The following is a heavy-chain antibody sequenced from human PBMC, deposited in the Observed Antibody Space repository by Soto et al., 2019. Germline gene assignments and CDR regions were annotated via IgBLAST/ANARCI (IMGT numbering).Heavy chain of an antibody. CDR1: GGTFSSYA. J-gene: IGHJ4*02. D-gene: IGHD3-10*01. Sequence: QVQLVQSGAEVKQPGSSVKVSCKASGGTFSSYAISWVRQAPGQGLEWMGGIIPIFGTANYAQKVKGRVTMTADESRSTAYVAMSSLRSEDTDVYYCARDHLQYYGSGSYYKADGYWGPGTVVTVAS. CDR3: ARDHLQYYGSGSYYKADGY. CDR2: IIPIFGTA. V-gene: IGHV1-69*01.